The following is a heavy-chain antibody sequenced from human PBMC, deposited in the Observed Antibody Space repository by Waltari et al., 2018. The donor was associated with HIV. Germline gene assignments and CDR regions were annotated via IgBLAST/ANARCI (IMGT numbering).Heavy chain of an antibody. CDR1: GFTFSDYY. CDR3: ARDRELTGIDY. D-gene: IGHD1-20*01. V-gene: IGHV3-11*01. Sequence: QVQLVESGGGLVKPGGSLRLHCGASGFTFSDYYMSWIRHAPGKGLEWVSYISGSGSTIYYAASVMGRFTISRDNAKNSLYLQMNSLRAEDTAVYYCARDRELTGIDYWGQGTLVTVSS. J-gene: IGHJ4*02. CDR2: ISGSGSTI.